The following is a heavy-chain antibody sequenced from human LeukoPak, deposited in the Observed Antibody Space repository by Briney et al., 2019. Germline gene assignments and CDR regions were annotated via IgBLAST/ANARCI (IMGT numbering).Heavy chain of an antibody. CDR1: GGSISSYY. D-gene: IGHD6-13*01. CDR3: ARVGYSSSWYHFDY. Sequence: SETLSLTCTVSGGSISSYYWSWIRQPAGKGLKWIGRSTGSTNYNPSLKSRVTMSVDTSKNQFSLRLRSVTAADTAVYYCARVGYSSSWYHFDYWGQGTLVTVSS. J-gene: IGHJ4*02. V-gene: IGHV4-4*07. CDR2: STGST.